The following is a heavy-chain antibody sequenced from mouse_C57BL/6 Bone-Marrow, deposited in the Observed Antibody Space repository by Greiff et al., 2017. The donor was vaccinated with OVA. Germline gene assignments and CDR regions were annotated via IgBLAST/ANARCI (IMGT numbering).Heavy chain of an antibody. CDR2: ITHSGET. CDR1: GFTITSGYY. V-gene: IGHV12-3*01. J-gene: IGHJ2*01. D-gene: IGHD4-1*01. CDR3: AGDPSGTW. Sequence: QLQESGPGLVKPSQSLFLTCSITGFTITSGYYWIWIRQSPGKPLEWMGYITHSGETFYNPSLQSPISITRETSKNQFFLQLNSVTTEDTAMYYCAGDPSGTWGGQGTTLTVSS.